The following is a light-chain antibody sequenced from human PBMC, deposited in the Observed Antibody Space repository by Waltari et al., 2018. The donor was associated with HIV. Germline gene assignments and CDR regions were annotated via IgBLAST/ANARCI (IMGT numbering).Light chain of an antibody. V-gene: IGLV1-40*01. CDR1: SSNIGAGSD. CDR2: GNN. CDR3: QSYDSSLSGYV. Sequence: QSVLTQPPSVSGAPGKRVTISCTGTSSNIGAGSDVHWYQQLPGTAPKLLIYGNNNRPSGVPDRFSGSKSGTSASLAVTGLQAEDEADYYCQSYDSSLSGYVFGTGTKVTVL. J-gene: IGLJ1*01.